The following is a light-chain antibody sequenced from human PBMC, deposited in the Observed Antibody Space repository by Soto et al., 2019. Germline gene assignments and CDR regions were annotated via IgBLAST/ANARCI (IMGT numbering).Light chain of an antibody. V-gene: IGKV3-15*01. CDR3: HQYDNWPKT. CDR1: QSVSIN. CDR2: GAS. J-gene: IGKJ5*01. Sequence: EVVLTQSPATLSVSPGERATLSCRASQSVSINLAWYQQKAGQATRLLIYGASNRATGIPARFSGSGSGTEFTLTISSLQSEDFAVYYCHQYDNWPKTFGQGTRLEI.